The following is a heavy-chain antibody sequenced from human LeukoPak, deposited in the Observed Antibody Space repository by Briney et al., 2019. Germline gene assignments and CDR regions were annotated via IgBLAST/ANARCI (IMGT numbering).Heavy chain of an antibody. D-gene: IGHD3-10*01. V-gene: IGHV4-34*01. CDR2: INHSGST. J-gene: IGHJ4*02. Sequence: SETLSLTCAVYGGSFSGYYWSWIRQPPGKGLEWIGEINHSGSTNYNPSLKSRVTISVDTSKNQFSLKLSSVTAADTAVYYCARINYGSGSYYVDYWGQGTLVTVSS. CDR3: ARINYGSGSYYVDY. CDR1: GGSFSGYY.